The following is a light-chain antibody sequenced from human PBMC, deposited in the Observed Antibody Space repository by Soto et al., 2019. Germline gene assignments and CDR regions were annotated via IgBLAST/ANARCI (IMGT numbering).Light chain of an antibody. Sequence: VITQSPATLSVSPGESAILSCRSSQSISNNLAWYQQKPGQAPRLLMYDASTRATGIPDRFSGSGSGAEFTLTISSLQSEDLAVYYCQQYNTWPRTFGKGTKVDIK. CDR3: QQYNTWPRT. CDR2: DAS. J-gene: IGKJ1*01. CDR1: QSISNN. V-gene: IGKV3-15*01.